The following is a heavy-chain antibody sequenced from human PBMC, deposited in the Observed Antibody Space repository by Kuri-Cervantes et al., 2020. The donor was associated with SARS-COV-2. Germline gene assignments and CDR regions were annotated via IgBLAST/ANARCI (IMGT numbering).Heavy chain of an antibody. D-gene: IGHD2-2*01. J-gene: IGHJ6*02. CDR2: INNDGSST. CDR3: ASYCSSTSCYEDDYYYYGMDV. CDR1: GFPFRSYW. V-gene: IGHV3-74*01. Sequence: GESLKISCAASGFPFRSYWMHWVRQAPGKGLVWVSHINNDGSSTNYADSVKGRFTISRDNAKNSLYLQMNSLRAEDTAVYYCASYCSSTSCYEDDYYYYGMDVWGQGTTVTVSS.